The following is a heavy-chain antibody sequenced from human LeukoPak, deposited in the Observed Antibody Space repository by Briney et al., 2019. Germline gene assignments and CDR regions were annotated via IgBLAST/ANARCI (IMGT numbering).Heavy chain of an antibody. V-gene: IGHV3-48*03. CDR2: ISGSDSLK. CDR1: GFTISTYG. Sequence: GGSLRLSCAASGFTISTYGMNWVRQAPGEGLEWVSHISGSDSLKYYADSVKGRFTISRDNAKNALYLQMNTLRAEDTAVYYCAREEYYGSGSYIRYFYYYDMDVWGKGTTVTVSS. D-gene: IGHD3-10*01. J-gene: IGHJ6*04. CDR3: AREEYYGSGSYIRYFYYYDMDV.